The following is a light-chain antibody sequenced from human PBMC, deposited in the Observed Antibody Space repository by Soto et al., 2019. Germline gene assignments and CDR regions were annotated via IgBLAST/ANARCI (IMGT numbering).Light chain of an antibody. Sequence: QSVLTQPASVSGSPGQSITISCTGTSSDVGGYNSVSWYQHHPGEAPNLMIYEVTNRPSGVSNRFSGSKSGNTASLTISGLQAEDEADYYCSSFTSSSTRVFGGGTKLTVL. J-gene: IGLJ3*02. CDR2: EVT. V-gene: IGLV2-14*01. CDR3: SSFTSSSTRV. CDR1: SSDVGGYNS.